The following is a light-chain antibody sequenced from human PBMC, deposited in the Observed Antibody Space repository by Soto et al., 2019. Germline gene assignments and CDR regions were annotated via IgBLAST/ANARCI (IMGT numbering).Light chain of an antibody. CDR3: QQANCFPLP. CDR2: AAS. V-gene: IGKV1-12*01. Sequence: DIRMTQSPSSVSASVGDRVTITCLASQGFSSRLAWYQQKPGKAPNLLIYAASSWQSGVPSRFSGSGSETDCPLTICILLPEDFATYHFQQANCFPLPFGAGTKVEMK. CDR1: QGFSSR. J-gene: IGKJ4*01.